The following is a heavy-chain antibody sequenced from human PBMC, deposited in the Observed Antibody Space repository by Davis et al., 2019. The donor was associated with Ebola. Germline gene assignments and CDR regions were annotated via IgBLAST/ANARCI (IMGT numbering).Heavy chain of an antibody. CDR2: IYYSGST. J-gene: IGHJ3*02. CDR1: GGSISSGGYY. Sequence: SETLSLTCTVSGGSISSGGYYWSWIRQPPGKGLEWIGYIYYSGSTNYNPSLKSRVTISVDTSKNQFSLKLSSVTAADTAVYYCARRSGSYHLDAFDIWGQGTMVTVSS. V-gene: IGHV4-61*08. D-gene: IGHD1-26*01. CDR3: ARRSGSYHLDAFDI.